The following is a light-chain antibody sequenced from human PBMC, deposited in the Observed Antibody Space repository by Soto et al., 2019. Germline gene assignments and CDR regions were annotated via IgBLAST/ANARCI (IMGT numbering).Light chain of an antibody. Sequence: DIQMTQSPSTLSASVGDRATITCRASQSISSWLAWYQRKPGKAPNLLIYAASTLESGVPSRFSGSGSGTEFTLTISSLQPDDFATYYCQQYNSYWTFGQGTKVDIK. CDR1: QSISSW. V-gene: IGKV1-5*01. CDR3: QQYNSYWT. J-gene: IGKJ1*01. CDR2: AAS.